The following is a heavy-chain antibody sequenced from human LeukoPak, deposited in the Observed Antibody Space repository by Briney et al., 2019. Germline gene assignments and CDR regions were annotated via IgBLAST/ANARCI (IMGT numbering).Heavy chain of an antibody. CDR1: LFASTKVW. CDR2: IKRKTDGGST. Sequence: PGGSLRPSCAPSLFASTKVWMSSGPQAPGKGLEWVGRIKRKTDGGSTDYAAPVKGRFSISRDDSKNTLYLQMNSLKTEDTAVYYWSTVGACVYSGEGGLVTVSS. D-gene: IGHD4/OR15-4a*01. CDR3: STVGACVY. V-gene: IGHV3-15*01. J-gene: IGHJ4*02.